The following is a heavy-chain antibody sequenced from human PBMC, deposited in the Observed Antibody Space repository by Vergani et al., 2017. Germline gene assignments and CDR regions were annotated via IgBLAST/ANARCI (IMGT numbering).Heavy chain of an antibody. CDR1: GFTFDDYG. CDR3: ARRTVSDSSSGWALDY. J-gene: IGHJ4*02. Sequence: EVQLVESGGGVVRPGGSLRLSCAASGFTFDDYGMSWVRQAPGKGLEWVSSISSSSSYIYYADSVKGRFTISRDNAKNSLYLQMNSLRAEDTAVYYCARRTVSDSSSGWALDYWGQGTLVTVSS. CDR2: ISSSSSYI. V-gene: IGHV3-21*01. D-gene: IGHD6-19*01.